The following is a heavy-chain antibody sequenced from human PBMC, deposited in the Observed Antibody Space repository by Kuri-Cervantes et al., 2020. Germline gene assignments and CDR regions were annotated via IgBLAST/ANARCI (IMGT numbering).Heavy chain of an antibody. CDR1: GGSISSSSYY. Sequence: SETLSLTCTVSGGSISSSSYYWGWIRQPPGKGLEWIGSIYYSGSTNYNPSLKSRVTISVDTSKNQFSPKLSSVTAADTAVYYCARGAHSSSWTTGFGYWGQGTLVTVSS. CDR2: IYYSGST. D-gene: IGHD6-13*01. CDR3: ARGAHSSSWTTGFGY. V-gene: IGHV4-39*07. J-gene: IGHJ4*02.